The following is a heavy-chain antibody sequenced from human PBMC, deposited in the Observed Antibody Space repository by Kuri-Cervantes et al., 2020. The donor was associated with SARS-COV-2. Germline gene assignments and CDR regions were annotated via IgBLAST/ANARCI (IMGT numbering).Heavy chain of an antibody. CDR3: ARDRGRIAAAGTGWFDP. CDR1: GYSISSGYY. CDR2: IYHSGST. D-gene: IGHD6-13*01. J-gene: IGHJ5*02. V-gene: IGHV4-38-2*02. Sequence: SETLSLTCTVSGYSISSGYYWGWIRQPPGKGLEWIGSIYHSGSTYYNPSLKSRVTISVDTFKKQFSLNLSSVTAADTAVYYCARDRGRIAAAGTGWFDPWGQGTLVTVSS.